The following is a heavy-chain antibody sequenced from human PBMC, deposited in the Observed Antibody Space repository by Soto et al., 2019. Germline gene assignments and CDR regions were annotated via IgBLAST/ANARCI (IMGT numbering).Heavy chain of an antibody. CDR2: ITVGTRNT. J-gene: IGHJ4*02. Sequence: GASVKVSCKASGFIFTSSSVQWARQARGQRLEWIGWITVGTRNTNYAQKFQERVTITRDMSTSTAYMELSNLRSEDTAIYYCAAGDSSGYYGGWGQGTQVTVSS. CDR1: GFIFTSSS. CDR3: AAGDSSGYYGG. V-gene: IGHV1-58*01. D-gene: IGHD3-22*01.